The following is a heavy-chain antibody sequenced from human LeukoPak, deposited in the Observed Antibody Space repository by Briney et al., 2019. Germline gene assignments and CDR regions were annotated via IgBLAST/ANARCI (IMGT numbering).Heavy chain of an antibody. Sequence: GASVKVSCKASGCTFNSYAMHRVRQAPGQRLEWMGWINAGNGNTKYSQKFQGRVTITRDTSASTAYMELSSLRSEDTAVYYCARARASRYYFDYWGQGTLVTVSS. CDR3: ARARASRYYFDY. J-gene: IGHJ4*02. CDR1: GCTFNSYA. V-gene: IGHV1-3*01. D-gene: IGHD3-16*02. CDR2: INAGNGNT.